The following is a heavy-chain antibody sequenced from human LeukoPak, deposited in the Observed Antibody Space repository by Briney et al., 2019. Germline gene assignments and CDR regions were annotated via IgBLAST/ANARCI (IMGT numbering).Heavy chain of an antibody. CDR2: IAGSTI. D-gene: IGHD6-6*01. Sequence: GGSLRLSCAASGFTFSSYSMNWVRQAPGKGLQWVSYIAGSTIYYAASVKGRFTISRDNARNSLYLQMNSLRDDDTAVYYCARDRDSSFDYWGQGTLVTVSS. V-gene: IGHV3-48*02. J-gene: IGHJ4*02. CDR1: GFTFSSYS. CDR3: ARDRDSSFDY.